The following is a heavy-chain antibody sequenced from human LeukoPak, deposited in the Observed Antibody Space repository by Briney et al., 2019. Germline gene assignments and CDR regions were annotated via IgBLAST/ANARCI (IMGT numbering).Heavy chain of an antibody. CDR3: AKEQRIRHCSEGVCMEGYYFDY. Sequence: GGSLRLSCAASGFTFSRSAMNWVRQAPGKGLEWVSSISSSSTYILYADSLKGRFTISRNNAKNSLYLQMDSLRAEDTAVYYCAKEQRIRHCSEGVCMEGYYFDYWGQGSLVTVSS. D-gene: IGHD2-8*01. CDR2: ISSSSTYI. J-gene: IGHJ4*02. V-gene: IGHV3-21*01. CDR1: GFTFSRSA.